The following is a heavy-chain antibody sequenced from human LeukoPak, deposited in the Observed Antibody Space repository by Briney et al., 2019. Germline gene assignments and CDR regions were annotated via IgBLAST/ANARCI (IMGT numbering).Heavy chain of an antibody. D-gene: IGHD6-19*01. CDR3: ARDLKMGYSSGRYSWGTGSSNDY. Sequence: ASVKVSCKASGYTFTNYGISWVRQAPGQGLEWMGWISAYNGNTNYAQKFQGRITMTTDTSTSTAYMELRSLRSDDTAVYYCARDLKMGYSSGRYSWGTGSSNDYWDQGTLVTVSS. CDR1: GYTFTNYG. CDR2: ISAYNGNT. J-gene: IGHJ4*02. V-gene: IGHV1-18*01.